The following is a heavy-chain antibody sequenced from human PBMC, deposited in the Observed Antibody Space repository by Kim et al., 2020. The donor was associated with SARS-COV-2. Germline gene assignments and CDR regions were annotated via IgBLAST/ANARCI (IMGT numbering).Heavy chain of an antibody. CDR2: FDPEDGET. J-gene: IGHJ6*02. Sequence: ASVKVSCKVSGYTLTELSMHWVRQAPGKGLEWMGGFDPEDGETIYAQKFQGRVTMTEDTPTDTAYMELSSLRSEDTAVYYCATGVAVAGTPVAYYYYYGMDVWGQGTTVTVSS. V-gene: IGHV1-24*01. CDR1: GYTLTELS. CDR3: ATGVAVAGTPVAYYYYYGMDV. D-gene: IGHD6-19*01.